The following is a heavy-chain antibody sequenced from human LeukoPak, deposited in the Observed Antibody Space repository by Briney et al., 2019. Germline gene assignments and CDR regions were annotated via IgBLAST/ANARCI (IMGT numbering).Heavy chain of an antibody. J-gene: IGHJ4*02. CDR1: GYTFTGYG. D-gene: IGHD2-21*02. CDR3: ARESVGDSFDY. CDR2: INSNNGNT. Sequence: ASVKVSCKASGYTFTGYGISWVRQAPGQGLEWMGWINSNNGNTNYEQKFQGRVTMTTDTSTSTAYMELRSLRSDDTAVYYCARESVGDSFDYWGQGTLVTVSS. V-gene: IGHV1-18*01.